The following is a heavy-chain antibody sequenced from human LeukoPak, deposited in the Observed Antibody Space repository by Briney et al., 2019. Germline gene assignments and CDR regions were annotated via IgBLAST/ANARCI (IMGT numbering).Heavy chain of an antibody. CDR1: GYTFTSYY. CDR2: INPSGGST. Sequence: EASVKVSCKASGYTFTSYYMHWVRQAPGQGLEWMGIINPSGGSTSYAQKFQGRVTMTRDTSTSTVYMELRSLRYEDTPVFYCVRGSATTVFDYWGQGTLVTVSS. V-gene: IGHV1-46*01. D-gene: IGHD4-17*01. CDR3: VRGSATTVFDY. J-gene: IGHJ4*02.